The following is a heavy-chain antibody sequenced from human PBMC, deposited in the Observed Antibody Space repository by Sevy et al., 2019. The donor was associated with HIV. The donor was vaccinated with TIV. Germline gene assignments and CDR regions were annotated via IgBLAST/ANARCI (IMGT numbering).Heavy chain of an antibody. CDR1: GGSISAKNYF. J-gene: IGHJ4*02. CDR2: VYYSGSA. D-gene: IGHD2-2*01. Sequence: SETLSLTCSLSGGSISAKNYFWGWIRQPPGKGLEWIGSVYYSGSASYSPSLQSRVGISVDTSKNHFSLKLSSLNATDTAFYYGARHAVKQGYQSYYFDNWGQGTLVTVSS. V-gene: IGHV4-39*01. CDR3: ARHAVKQGYQSYYFDN.